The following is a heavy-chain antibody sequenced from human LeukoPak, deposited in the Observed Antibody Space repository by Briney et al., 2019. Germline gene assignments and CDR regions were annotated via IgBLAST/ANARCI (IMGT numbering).Heavy chain of an antibody. Sequence: PGGSLRLSCVVSGFTFVSHGMHWVRQAPGKGLEWVAFIRYDGSHQYYADFVKGRFTISRDNSKNTLFLQMNSLRAEDTAVYYCARDRVGADFYNWFDPWGQGTLVTVSS. V-gene: IGHV3-30*02. J-gene: IGHJ5*02. CDR1: GFTFVSHG. CDR3: ARDRVGADFYNWFDP. CDR2: IRYDGSHQ. D-gene: IGHD1-26*01.